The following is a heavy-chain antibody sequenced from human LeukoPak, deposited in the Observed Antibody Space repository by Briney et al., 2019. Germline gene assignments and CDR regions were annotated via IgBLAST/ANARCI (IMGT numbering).Heavy chain of an antibody. D-gene: IGHD5-12*01. V-gene: IGHV3-66*02. CDR1: GFTVSSNY. CDR2: IYSGGST. CDR3: ARWPRGSGYGY. J-gene: IGHJ4*02. Sequence: GGSLRLSCAASGFTVSSNYMSWVRQAPGKGLEWVSVIYSGGSTYYADSVKGRFTISRDNSKNTLYLQMNSLRAEDTAVYYCARWPRGSGYGYWGQGTLVTVSS.